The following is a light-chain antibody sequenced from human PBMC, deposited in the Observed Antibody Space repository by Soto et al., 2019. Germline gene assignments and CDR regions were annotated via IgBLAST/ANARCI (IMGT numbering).Light chain of an antibody. V-gene: IGKV4-1*01. CDR3: QQYYSIPFT. Sequence: DFVMTQAPDSLAVSLGERATINCKSSQSVLYNSNNKNQLGWFQQKPGHPPKLLIYGASFRPSGVPDRFSGSGSGTDFTLTISSLQAEDVAVYYCQQYYSIPFTFGQGTKLEI. CDR1: QSVLYNSNNKNQ. J-gene: IGKJ2*01. CDR2: GAS.